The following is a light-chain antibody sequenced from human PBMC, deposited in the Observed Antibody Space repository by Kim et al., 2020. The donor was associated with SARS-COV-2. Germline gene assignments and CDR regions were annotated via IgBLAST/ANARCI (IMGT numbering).Light chain of an antibody. CDR1: QDIGTW. V-gene: IGKV1-5*03. Sequence: IHMTQSPSTLSASVGDRVTITCRASQDIGTWLAWYQQKPGKAPNLLIYRASSLESGVPSRFSGSGSGTGFALTITSLQPDDFATYYCQHYSRFPYTFGQGTKLEI. J-gene: IGKJ2*01. CDR2: RAS. CDR3: QHYSRFPYT.